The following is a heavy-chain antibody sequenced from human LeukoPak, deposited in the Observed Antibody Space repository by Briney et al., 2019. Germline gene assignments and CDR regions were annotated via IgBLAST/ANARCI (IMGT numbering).Heavy chain of an antibody. J-gene: IGHJ4*02. V-gene: IGHV4-34*01. Sequence: PSETLSLTCAVYGGSFSGYYWSWIRQPPGKGLEWIGEINHSGSTNYNPSLKSRVTISVDTSKNQFSLKLSSVTAADTAVYYCAGSGLRLLLRGTFDYWGQGTLVTVSS. CDR3: AGSGLRLLLRGTFDY. D-gene: IGHD3-22*01. CDR2: INHSGST. CDR1: GGSFSGYY.